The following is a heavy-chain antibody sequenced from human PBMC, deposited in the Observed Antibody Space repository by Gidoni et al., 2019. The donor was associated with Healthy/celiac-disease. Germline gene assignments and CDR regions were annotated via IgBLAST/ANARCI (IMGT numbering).Heavy chain of an antibody. D-gene: IGHD6-19*01. V-gene: IGHV3-15*01. CDR1: GFTFSNAW. CDR2: IKSKTDGGTT. Sequence: EVQLVESGGGLLKPGGSLRLSCAASGFTFSNAWMSWVRQAPGKGLEWVGRIKSKTDGGTTDYAAPVKGRFTISRDDSKNTLYLQMNSLKTEDTAVYYCTHYSSGWDHDAFDIWGQGTMVTVSS. J-gene: IGHJ3*02. CDR3: THYSSGWDHDAFDI.